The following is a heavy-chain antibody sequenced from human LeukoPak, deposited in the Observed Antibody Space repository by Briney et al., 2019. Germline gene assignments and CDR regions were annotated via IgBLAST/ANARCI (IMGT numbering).Heavy chain of an antibody. CDR1: RFTFNSYA. CDR2: IGGSNGIT. CDR3: ARNENSGWGYFDY. Sequence: GGSLGLSCGASRFTFNSYAMSWVRQAPGKGLEWVSVIGGSNGITFYVGSVKGRFTISRDNSKDTLYLQMNSLRAEDTAVYYCARNENSGWGYFDYWGQGTLVTVSS. V-gene: IGHV3-23*01. J-gene: IGHJ4*02. D-gene: IGHD5-12*01.